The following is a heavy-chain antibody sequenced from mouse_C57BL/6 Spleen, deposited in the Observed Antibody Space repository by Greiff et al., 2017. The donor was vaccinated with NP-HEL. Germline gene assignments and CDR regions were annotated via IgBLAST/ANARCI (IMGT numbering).Heavy chain of an antibody. Sequence: EVKLMESGGGLVKPGGSLKLSCAASGFTFSSYAMSWVRQTPEKRLEWVATISDGGSYTYYPDNVKGRFTISRDNAKNNLYLQMSHLKSEDTAMYYCARASGTGEKNWIRYAMDYWGQGTSVTVSS. J-gene: IGHJ4*01. CDR1: GFTFSSYA. CDR3: ARASGTGEKNWIRYAMDY. V-gene: IGHV5-4*03. D-gene: IGHD4-1*01. CDR2: ISDGGSYT.